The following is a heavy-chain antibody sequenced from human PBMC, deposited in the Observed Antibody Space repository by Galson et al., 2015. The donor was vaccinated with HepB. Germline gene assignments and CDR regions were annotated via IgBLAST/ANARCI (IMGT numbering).Heavy chain of an antibody. CDR1: GFSFSDYN. J-gene: IGHJ4*02. CDR3: AREWEAQQLTLYDY. V-gene: IGHV3-53*01. CDR2: IYSGGST. D-gene: IGHD6-13*01. Sequence: SLRLSCAASGFSFSDYNMNWVRQAPGKGLEWVSVIYSGGSTYYADSVKGRFTISRDNSKNTLYLQMNSLRAEDTAVYYCAREWEAQQLTLYDYWGQGTLVTVSS.